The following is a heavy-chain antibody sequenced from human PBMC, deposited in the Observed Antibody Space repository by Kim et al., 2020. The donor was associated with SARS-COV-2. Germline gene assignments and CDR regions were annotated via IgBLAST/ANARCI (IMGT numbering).Heavy chain of an antibody. CDR2: IYHSGST. V-gene: IGHV4-4*02. J-gene: IGHJ4*01. CDR1: GGAISSGNW. Sequence: SETLSLTCVVSGGAISSGNWWSWVRQPPGKGLEWIGEIYHSGSTNYNPSLESRVTMSIDKSKNHFSLKVSSVTAAGTAVYYCTRAPNAGYDYMFDYWGQG. D-gene: IGHD5-12*01. CDR3: TRAPNAGYDYMFDY.